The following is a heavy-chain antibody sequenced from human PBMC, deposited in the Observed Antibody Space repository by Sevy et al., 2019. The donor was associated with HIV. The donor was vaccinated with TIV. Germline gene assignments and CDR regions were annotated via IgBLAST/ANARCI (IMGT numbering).Heavy chain of an antibody. D-gene: IGHD6-6*01. J-gene: IGHJ4*02. Sequence: ASVKVSCKASGYTFTSYGISWVRQAPGEGLEWMEWISTYNGNTNYAQKLQGRVTMTTDTSTSTAYMELRSLRSDDTAVYYCAGRYSSSTGKTFDYWGQGTLVTVS. V-gene: IGHV1-18*01. CDR1: GYTFTSYG. CDR3: AGRYSSSTGKTFDY. CDR2: ISTYNGNT.